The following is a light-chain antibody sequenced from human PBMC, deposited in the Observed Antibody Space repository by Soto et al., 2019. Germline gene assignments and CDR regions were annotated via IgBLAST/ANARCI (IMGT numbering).Light chain of an antibody. J-gene: IGKJ4*01. CDR1: QSIASY. CDR3: QQRSKWLT. CDR2: DAS. Sequence: EIVLTQSPATLSLSPGERATLSCRASQSIASYLAWYQQKPGQAPRLLIYDASNRATGIPARFSGSGSGTDFNLAISSLSPEDFEVYYCQQRSKWLTFGGGTKVEIK. V-gene: IGKV3-11*01.